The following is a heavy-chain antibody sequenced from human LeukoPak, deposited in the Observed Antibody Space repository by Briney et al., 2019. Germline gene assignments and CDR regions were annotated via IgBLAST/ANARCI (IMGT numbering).Heavy chain of an antibody. CDR2: IYSGGST. Sequence: GGSLRLSCAASGFTVSNNYMSWVRQAPGKGLEWVSLIYSGGSTYYADSVKGRFTISRDKSKNTLYLQMNSLRAEATAVYYCASYSSLDYWGQGTLVTVSS. V-gene: IGHV3-66*01. J-gene: IGHJ4*02. D-gene: IGHD6-19*01. CDR3: ASYSSLDY. CDR1: GFTVSNNY.